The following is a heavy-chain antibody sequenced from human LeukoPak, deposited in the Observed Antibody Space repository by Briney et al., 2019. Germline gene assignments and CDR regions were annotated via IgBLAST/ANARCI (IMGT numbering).Heavy chain of an antibody. Sequence: PGGSLRLSCAASGFTFSSYAMSWVRQAPGKGLEWVANIKQDGSEKYYVDSVKGRFTISRDNAKNSLYLQMNSLRAEDTAVYYCATYCSGGSCYTGLYFDYWGQGTLVTVSS. D-gene: IGHD2-15*01. CDR1: GFTFSSYA. V-gene: IGHV3-7*01. J-gene: IGHJ4*02. CDR3: ATYCSGGSCYTGLYFDY. CDR2: IKQDGSEK.